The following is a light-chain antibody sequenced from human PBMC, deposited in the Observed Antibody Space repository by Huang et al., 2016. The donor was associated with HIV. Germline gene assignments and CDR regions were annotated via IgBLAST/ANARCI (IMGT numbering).Light chain of an antibody. CDR2: KAS. V-gene: IGKV1-5*03. J-gene: IGKJ4*01. Sequence: DNQMTQSPSTLSASIGDRVTITCRASQSISTWLAWYQQKPGKAPNLLIYKASYLEDGVASRFSGSGSGTEFTLTISGLQPDDFATYYCQQYNAPLIFGGGTKVEIK. CDR1: QSISTW. CDR3: QQYNAPLI.